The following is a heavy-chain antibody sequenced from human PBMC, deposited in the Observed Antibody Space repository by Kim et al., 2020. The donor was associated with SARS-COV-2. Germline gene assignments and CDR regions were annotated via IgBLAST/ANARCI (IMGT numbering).Heavy chain of an antibody. V-gene: IGHV7-4-1*02. J-gene: IGHJ4*02. CDR2: NP. D-gene: IGHD6-13*01. CDR3: ARDGRAGHFDY. Sequence: NPTYAQGVTGRFVFSLDTSISTAYLQISSLQAEETAVYYCARDGRAGHFDYWGQGTLVTVSS.